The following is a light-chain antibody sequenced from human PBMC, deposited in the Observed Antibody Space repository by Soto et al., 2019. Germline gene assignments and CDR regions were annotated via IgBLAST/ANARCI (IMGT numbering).Light chain of an antibody. CDR1: QSVSSDF. J-gene: IGKJ3*01. Sequence: EIVLTQSPGTLSLSPGERATLSCRASQSVSSDFLAWYQQKPGQAPRLLIYGASSRATGIPDRFSGSGSGTDFKLTISRLEPEDFAVYYCQQYGKSRFIFGPGTKVDIK. CDR2: GAS. V-gene: IGKV3-20*01. CDR3: QQYGKSRFI.